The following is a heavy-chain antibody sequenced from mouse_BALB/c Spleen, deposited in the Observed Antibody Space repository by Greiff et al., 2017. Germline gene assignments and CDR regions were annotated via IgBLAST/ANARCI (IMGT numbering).Heavy chain of an antibody. Sequence: VQLQQSGPELEKPGASVKISCKASGYSFTSYNMYWVKQSHGKSLEWIGYIDPYNGGTSYNQKFKGKATLTVDKSSSTAYMHLNSLTSEDSAVYYCARGITLRFPWFAYWGQGTLVTVSA. V-gene: IGHV1S135*01. CDR1: GYSFTSYN. CDR2: IDPYNGGT. CDR3: ARGITLRFPWFAY. D-gene: IGHD1-1*01. J-gene: IGHJ3*01.